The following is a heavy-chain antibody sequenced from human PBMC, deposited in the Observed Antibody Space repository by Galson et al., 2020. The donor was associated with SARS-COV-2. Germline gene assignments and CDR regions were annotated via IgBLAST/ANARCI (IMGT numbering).Heavy chain of an antibody. Sequence: GGSLRLSCAASGFTFSSYAMHWVRKAPGKGLQWVAVISYDGTTKYYADSVKGRFTISRDNSKNTLFLQMNSLRAEDTAVYYCARARSGSYREAFVWGQGTMVTVSS. CDR2: ISYDGTTK. CDR3: ARARSGSYREAFV. CDR1: GFTFSSYA. J-gene: IGHJ3*01. V-gene: IGHV3-30*04. D-gene: IGHD1-26*01.